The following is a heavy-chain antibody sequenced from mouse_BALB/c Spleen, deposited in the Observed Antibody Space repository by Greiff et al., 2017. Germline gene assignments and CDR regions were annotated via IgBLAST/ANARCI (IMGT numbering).Heavy chain of an antibody. CDR3: ARGYYRYDD. J-gene: IGHJ2*01. CDR2: IDPSDSET. Sequence: QVQLQQSGPQLVRPGASVKISCKASGYSFTSYWMHWVKQRPGQGLEWIGMIDPSDSETRLNQKFKDKATLTVDKSSSTAYMQLSSPTSEDSAVYYCARGYYRYDDWGQGTTLTVSS. D-gene: IGHD2-14*01. V-gene: IGHV1S127*01. CDR1: GYSFTSYW.